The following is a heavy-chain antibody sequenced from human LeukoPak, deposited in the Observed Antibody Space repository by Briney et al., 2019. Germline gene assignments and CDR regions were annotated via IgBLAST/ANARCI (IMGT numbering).Heavy chain of an antibody. V-gene: IGHV5-51*01. Sequence: GESLKISCKGSGYSFTSHWVGWVRQMPGKGLEWMGIIYPGDSDTTYSPSFQGQVTISADKSISTAYLQWSSLKASDTAMYYCARPIAVASLDAFDIWGQGTMVTVSS. J-gene: IGHJ3*02. D-gene: IGHD6-19*01. CDR2: IYPGDSDT. CDR1: GYSFTSHW. CDR3: ARPIAVASLDAFDI.